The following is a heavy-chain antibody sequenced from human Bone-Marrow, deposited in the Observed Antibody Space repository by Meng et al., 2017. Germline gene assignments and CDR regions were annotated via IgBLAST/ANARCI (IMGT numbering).Heavy chain of an antibody. D-gene: IGHD1-26*01. V-gene: IGHV4-31*01. CDR3: ARVGYSGSRVTSYYFDY. CDR2: IYYSGST. Sequence: ERQESGPGLVKPSQTLSLTCTVSGGSISSGGYYWSWIRQHPGKGLEWIGYIYYSGSTYYNPSLKSLVTISVDTSKNQFSLKLSSVTAADTAVYYCARVGYSGSRVTSYYFDYWGQGTLVTVSS. J-gene: IGHJ4*02. CDR1: GGSISSGGYY.